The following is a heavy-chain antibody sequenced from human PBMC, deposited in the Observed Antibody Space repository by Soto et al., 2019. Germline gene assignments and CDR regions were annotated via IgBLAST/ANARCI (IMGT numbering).Heavy chain of an antibody. J-gene: IGHJ6*02. D-gene: IGHD3-3*01. CDR2: IYYSGST. CDR3: ARVRGVLERYYYYGMDV. Sequence: SETLSLTCTVSGGSISSGDYYWSWIRQPPGKGLEWIGYIYYSGSTYYNPSLKSRVTISVDTSKNQFSLKLSSVTAADTAVYYCARVRGVLERYYYYGMDVWGQGTTVTSP. CDR1: GGSISSGDYY. V-gene: IGHV4-30-4*01.